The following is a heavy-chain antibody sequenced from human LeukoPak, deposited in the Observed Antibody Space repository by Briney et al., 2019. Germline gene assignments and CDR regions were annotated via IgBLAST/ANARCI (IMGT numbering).Heavy chain of an antibody. D-gene: IGHD1/OR15-1a*01. V-gene: IGHV3-23*01. J-gene: IGHJ4*02. CDR3: AKDRIASSWNKAFYY. Sequence: PGWSLTLSCAASVFTLSSYAMSWVRQAAGKGREWVSATSDSGGSTYYADSVKGRLTISRDNSKNTMYLQMNSLRTEETAVYYCAKDRIASSWNKAFYYSGQESLVTVSS. CDR2: TSDSGGST. CDR1: VFTLSSYA.